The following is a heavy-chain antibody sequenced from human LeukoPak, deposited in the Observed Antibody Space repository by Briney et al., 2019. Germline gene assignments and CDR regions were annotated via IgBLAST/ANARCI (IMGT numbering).Heavy chain of an antibody. CDR1: GFTVSSNY. CDR2: ISSSGGNT. D-gene: IGHD1-1*01. V-gene: IGHV3-23*01. Sequence: GGSLRLSCAASGFTVSSNYMNWVRQAPGKGLEWVSGISSSGGNTYYADSVKGRFTISRDNSKNTLYLQMNSLRAEDTAVYYCAKDTRTATTHGGFDSWGQGTLVTVSS. J-gene: IGHJ4*02. CDR3: AKDTRTATTHGGFDS.